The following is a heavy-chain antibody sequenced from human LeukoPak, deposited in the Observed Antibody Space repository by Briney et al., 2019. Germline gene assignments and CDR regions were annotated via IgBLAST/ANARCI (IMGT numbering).Heavy chain of an antibody. Sequence: GGSLRLSCAASGFTLSDHWMTWVRQVPGRGPEWVANVNRDGSETYYLDSVKGRFTISKDNAKNSLYLQMNSLRAEDTALYHCARNNGMDVWGQETTVIVSS. J-gene: IGHJ6*02. CDR2: VNRDGSET. V-gene: IGHV3-7*03. CDR1: GFTLSDHW. CDR3: ARNNGMDV.